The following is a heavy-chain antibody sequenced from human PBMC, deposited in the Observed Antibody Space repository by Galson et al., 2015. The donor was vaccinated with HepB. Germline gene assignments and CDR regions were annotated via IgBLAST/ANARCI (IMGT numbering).Heavy chain of an antibody. CDR1: GYTFDTYG. V-gene: IGHV1-18*01. CDR2: IRASNGNT. J-gene: IGHJ4*02. Sequence: SVKVSCKAVGYTFDTYGISWVRQAPGQGLEWMGWIRASNGNTTYAPKFQGRVTMTADRGTRTANMEMTSLTSEDTAVYYCARDDLIVGANPEYRGKGTLVIVSS. D-gene: IGHD1-26*01. CDR3: ARDDLIVGANPEY.